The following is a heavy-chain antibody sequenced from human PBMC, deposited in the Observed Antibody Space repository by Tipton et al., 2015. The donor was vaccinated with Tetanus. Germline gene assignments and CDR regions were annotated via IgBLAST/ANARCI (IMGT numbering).Heavy chain of an antibody. CDR3: ARGPSVAYCSGGSCPVWFDP. D-gene: IGHD2-15*01. Sequence: TLSLTCTVSGGSISSYYWSWIRQPPGKGLEWIGYIYYSGSTNYNPSLKSRVTISVDTSKNQFSLKLSSVTVADTAVYYCARGPSVAYCSGGSCPVWFDPWGQGTLVTVSS. CDR1: GGSISSYY. V-gene: IGHV4-59*01. J-gene: IGHJ5*02. CDR2: IYYSGST.